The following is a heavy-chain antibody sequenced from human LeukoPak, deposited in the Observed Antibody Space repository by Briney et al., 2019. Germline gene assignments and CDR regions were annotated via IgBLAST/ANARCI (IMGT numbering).Heavy chain of an antibody. Sequence: ASVKVSCKASGYTFTSYYMHWVRHAPAQGLEWMGIINTSGGSTSYAETFQGRVTMTRDTSTSTVYMQLSSLRSEDTAVYYCARECSSGGSCYDYWGQGTLVTVSS. CDR2: INTSGGST. CDR3: ARECSSGGSCYDY. D-gene: IGHD2-15*01. J-gene: IGHJ4*02. CDR1: GYTFTSYY. V-gene: IGHV1-46*01.